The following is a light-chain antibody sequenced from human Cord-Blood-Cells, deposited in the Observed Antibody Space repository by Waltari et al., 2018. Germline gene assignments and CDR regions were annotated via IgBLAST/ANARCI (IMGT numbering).Light chain of an antibody. J-gene: IGLJ3*02. V-gene: IGLV2-23*01. CDR3: CSYAGSSTWV. CDR2: EGS. CDR1: SSDVGSYNL. Sequence: QSALTQPASVSGSPGQSITISCTGTSSDVGSYNLVSWYQQHPGKAPKLMIYEGSKRAAGVSKRFSGSTSGNPASLTISGLQAEDEADYYCCSYAGSSTWVFGGGTKLAVL.